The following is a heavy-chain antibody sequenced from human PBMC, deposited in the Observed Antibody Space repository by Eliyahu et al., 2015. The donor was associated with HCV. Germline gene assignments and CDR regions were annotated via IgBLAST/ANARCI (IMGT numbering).Heavy chain of an antibody. CDR3: ASGGGGIAVAGTGGWFDP. CDR2: XHYSGST. Sequence: QVQLQESGPGLVKPSETLSLTCTVSGGSIXTYYWSWIRQPPGXGLEWXGDXHYSGSTNYNPSLKSRVTLSIDTSKNQFSLKMTSVTAADTAVYYCASGGGGIAVAGTGGWFDPWGQGTLVTVSS. D-gene: IGHD6-19*01. CDR1: GGSIXTYY. J-gene: IGHJ5*02. V-gene: IGHV4-59*01.